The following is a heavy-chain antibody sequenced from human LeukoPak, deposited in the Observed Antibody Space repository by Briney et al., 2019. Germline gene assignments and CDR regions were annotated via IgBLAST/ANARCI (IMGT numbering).Heavy chain of an antibody. CDR2: IYYSGST. Sequence: SETLSLTCAVYGGSISSYYWSWIRQPPGKGLEWIGYIYYSGSTNYNPSLKSRVTISVDTSKNQFSLKLSSVTAADTAVYYCARDRHDSSGYHYYFDYWGQGTLVTVSS. CDR3: ARDRHDSSGYHYYFDY. J-gene: IGHJ4*02. CDR1: GGSISSYY. V-gene: IGHV4-59*01. D-gene: IGHD3-22*01.